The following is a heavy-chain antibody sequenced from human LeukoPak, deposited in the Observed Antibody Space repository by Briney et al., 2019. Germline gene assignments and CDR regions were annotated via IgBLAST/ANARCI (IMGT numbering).Heavy chain of an antibody. CDR2: IWYDGSNK. Sequence: PGGSLRLSCAASGFTFSSYGMHWVRQAPGKGLEWVAVIWYDGSNKYYADSVKGRFTISRDNSKNTLYLQMNSLRSEDTAVYYCXXXXXXXQYGDQYIDYWGQGTLVTVSS. D-gene: IGHD4-17*01. CDR1: GFTFSSYG. V-gene: IGHV3-33*01. J-gene: IGHJ4*02. CDR3: XXXXXXXQYGDQYIDY.